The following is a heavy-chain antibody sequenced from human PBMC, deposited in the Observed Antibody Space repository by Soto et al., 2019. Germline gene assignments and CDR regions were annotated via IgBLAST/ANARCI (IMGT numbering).Heavy chain of an antibody. J-gene: IGHJ4*02. CDR3: ARRNYRDGYKVFDY. CDR2: IYYSGST. CDR1: GGSISSSSYY. Sequence: KPSETLSLTCTVSGGSISSSSYYWGWIRQPPGKGLEWIGSIYYSGSTYYNPSLKSRVTISVDTSKNQFSLKLSSVTAADTAVYYCARRNYRDGYKVFDYWGQGTLVTVSS. V-gene: IGHV4-39*01. D-gene: IGHD4-4*01.